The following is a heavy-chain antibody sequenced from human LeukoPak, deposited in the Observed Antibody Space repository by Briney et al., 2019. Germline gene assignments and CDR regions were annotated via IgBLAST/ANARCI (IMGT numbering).Heavy chain of an antibody. V-gene: IGHV3-74*01. J-gene: IGHJ4*02. CDR1: GFTFSSYW. CDR3: ARGDDYYDISGYYGAMNY. CDR2: INSDGSST. Sequence: QPGGSLRLSCAASGFTFSSYWMHWVRQAPGKGLVWVSRINSDGSSTSYADSVKGRFTISRDNAKNTLYLQMNSLRAEDTAVYYCARGDDYYDISGYYGAMNYWGQGTLVTVSS. D-gene: IGHD3-22*01.